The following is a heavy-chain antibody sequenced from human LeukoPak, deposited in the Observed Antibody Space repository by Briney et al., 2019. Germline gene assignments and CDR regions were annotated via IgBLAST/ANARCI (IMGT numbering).Heavy chain of an antibody. CDR1: GFSFSSNG. Sequence: GGSLRLSCAASGFSFSSNGMHWVRQASGKGLEWVAFIRYDGSHEYYADSVKGRFTISRDNSKNTLYLQMNSVRSEDTALYYCAKPSGSGVDYWGQGTRVTVSS. V-gene: IGHV3-30*02. J-gene: IGHJ4*01. CDR2: IRYDGSHE. CDR3: AKPSGSGVDY. D-gene: IGHD1-26*01.